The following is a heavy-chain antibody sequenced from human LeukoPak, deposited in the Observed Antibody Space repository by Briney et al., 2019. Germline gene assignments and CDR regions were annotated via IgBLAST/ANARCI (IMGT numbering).Heavy chain of an antibody. Sequence: PSETLSLTCTVSGGSINSGSYYWSWIRQPAGKGLEWIGRIYTSGSTNYNPSLKSRVTISVDTSKNQFSRKLSSVTAADTAVYYCARGANNWFDPWGQGTLVTVSS. CDR2: IYTSGST. CDR3: ARGANNWFDP. J-gene: IGHJ5*02. V-gene: IGHV4-61*02. CDR1: GGSINSGSYY.